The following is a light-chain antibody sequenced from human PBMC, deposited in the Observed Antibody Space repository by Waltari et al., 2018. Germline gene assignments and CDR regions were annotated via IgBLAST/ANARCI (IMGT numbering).Light chain of an antibody. J-gene: IGLJ2*01. CDR2: SNN. V-gene: IGLV1-44*01. Sequence: QSVLTQPPSASGTPGQRVTISCSGSSSNIGSNTVNWYQQLPGTAPKLLIYSNNQRPSGVPDRFSGSKSGTSASLANSGLQSEDEADYYCAAWDDSLNGVVFGGGTKLTLL. CDR3: AAWDDSLNGVV. CDR1: SSNIGSNT.